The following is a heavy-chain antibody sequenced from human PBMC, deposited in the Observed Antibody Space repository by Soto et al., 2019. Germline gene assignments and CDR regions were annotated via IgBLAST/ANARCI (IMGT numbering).Heavy chain of an antibody. V-gene: IGHV5-51*01. D-gene: IGHD2-15*01. J-gene: IGHJ2*01. CDR2: FYPGDSDT. CDR1: GYTFTNYW. CDR3: AREGSGLGYCSYGSCSWYFDL. Sequence: GESLKISCTGSGYTFTNYWIGWVRQVPGKGLEWMGLFYPGDSDTRYSPSFQGQVTMSADKSISTAYLQWSSLKASDTAVYYCAREGSGLGYCSYGSCSWYFDLWGRGTLVTVSS.